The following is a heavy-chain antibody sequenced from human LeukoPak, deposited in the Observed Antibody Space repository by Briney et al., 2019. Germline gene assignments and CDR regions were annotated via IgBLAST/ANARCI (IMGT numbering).Heavy chain of an antibody. CDR1: GGSISGYY. CDR3: ARGAVALYYFAC. J-gene: IGHJ4*02. CDR2: VYTTGST. Sequence: PSETLSLTCTVSGGSISGYYWNWIRQPAGKGLEWIRRVYTTGSTNYNPSLKSRVAMSVDTSKNQFSLKLMSVNAADTAVYYCARGAVALYYFACWGQGTMVTVSS. D-gene: IGHD6-19*01. V-gene: IGHV4-4*07.